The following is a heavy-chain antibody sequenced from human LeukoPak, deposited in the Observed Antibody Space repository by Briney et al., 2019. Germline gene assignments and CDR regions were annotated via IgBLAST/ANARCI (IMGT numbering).Heavy chain of an antibody. CDR2: IYYSGST. Sequence: SETLSLTCTVSGGSISSSSYYWGWIRQPPGKGLEWIGSIYYSGSTYYNPSLKSRVTISVDTSKNQFSLKLSSVTAADTAVYYCARLMGYYGSGSYYSLPYYYYGMDVWGQGTTVTVSS. V-gene: IGHV4-39*07. D-gene: IGHD3-10*01. CDR3: ARLMGYYGSGSYYSLPYYYYGMDV. J-gene: IGHJ6*02. CDR1: GGSISSSSYY.